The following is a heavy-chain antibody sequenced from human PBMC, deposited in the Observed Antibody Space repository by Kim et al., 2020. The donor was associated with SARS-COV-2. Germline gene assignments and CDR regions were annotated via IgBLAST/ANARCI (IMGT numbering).Heavy chain of an antibody. V-gene: IGHV3-48*03. CDR3: ARGPHYLRYFDLGYFDY. CDR2: ISSSGSTI. D-gene: IGHD3-9*01. Sequence: GGSLRLSCAASGFTFSSYEMNWVRQAPGKGLEWVSYISSSGSTIYYADSVKGRFTISRDNAKNSLYLQTNSLRAEDTAVYYCARGPHYLRYFDLGYFDYWGQGTLVTVSS. J-gene: IGHJ4*02. CDR1: GFTFSSYE.